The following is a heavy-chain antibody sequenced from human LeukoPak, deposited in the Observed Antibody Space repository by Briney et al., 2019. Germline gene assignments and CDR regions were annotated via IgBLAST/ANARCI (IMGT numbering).Heavy chain of an antibody. V-gene: IGHV3-30*18. CDR1: GFTSSSYG. D-gene: IGHD1-26*01. Sequence: PGGSLRLSCAASGFTSSSYGMHWVRQAPGKGLEWVAVISYDGSNKYYADSVKGRFTISRDNSKNTLYLQMNSLRAEDTAVYYCAKAGGGSYYWGQGTLVTVSS. CDR3: AKAGGGSYY. CDR2: ISYDGSNK. J-gene: IGHJ4*02.